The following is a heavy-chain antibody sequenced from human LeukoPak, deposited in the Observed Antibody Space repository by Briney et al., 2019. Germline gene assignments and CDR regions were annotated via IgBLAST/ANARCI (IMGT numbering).Heavy chain of an antibody. CDR1: GFTESSKY. Sequence: GGSLRLSCAASGFTESSKYMCWVRQAPEEGVEWVSVINSDSSTYHADYVKVRFSISRDNSKKTLYLQMISLRAEDTGVYYCGRVQGSGLFCWYWGQGTLVTVSS. CDR3: GRVQGSGLFCWY. V-gene: IGHV3-66*01. CDR2: INSDSST. D-gene: IGHD2-15*01. J-gene: IGHJ4*02.